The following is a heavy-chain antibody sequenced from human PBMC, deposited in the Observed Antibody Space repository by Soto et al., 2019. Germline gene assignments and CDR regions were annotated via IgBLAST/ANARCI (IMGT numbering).Heavy chain of an antibody. CDR1: GFTFSSYI. Sequence: GGSLRLSCAASGFTFSSYIMNWVRQAPGKGLEWVSSISSSSSYIYYADSVKGRFTISRDNAKNTLYLQMNSLRAEDTAVYYCAKDPPGTVDSWGQGTLVTVSS. J-gene: IGHJ4*02. CDR2: ISSSSSYI. D-gene: IGHD1-7*01. CDR3: AKDPPGTVDS. V-gene: IGHV3-21*01.